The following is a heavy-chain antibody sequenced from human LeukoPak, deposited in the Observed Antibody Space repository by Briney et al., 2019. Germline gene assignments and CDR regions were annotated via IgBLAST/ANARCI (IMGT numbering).Heavy chain of an antibody. D-gene: IGHD3-10*01. V-gene: IGHV3-23*01. J-gene: IGHJ6*03. CDR2: ISSSDDGT. CDR3: AKTNARSGSYYSYYYYYYMDV. CDR1: GFTLSSYA. Sequence: GGSLRLSCAASGFTLSSYAMSWVRQAPGKGLEWVSAISSSDDGTYYAKSVKGRFTISRDNSKNTLYLQMNSLRAEDTAVYYCAKTNARSGSYYSYYYYYYMDVWGKGTTVTISS.